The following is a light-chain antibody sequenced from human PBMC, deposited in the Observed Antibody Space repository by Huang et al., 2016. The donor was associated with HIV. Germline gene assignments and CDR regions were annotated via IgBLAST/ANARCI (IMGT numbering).Light chain of an antibody. Sequence: EIVLTQSLATLSLSPGGRATLSCRASQGLANYLAWYQQKPGQAPRLLFYDESNRSTGIPTRFSGSWSGTDFTLTISSLEPEDFSVYYCQQRGNWQLTFGGGTKVEIK. CDR2: DES. J-gene: IGKJ4*01. CDR3: QQRGNWQLT. CDR1: QGLANY. V-gene: IGKV3-11*01.